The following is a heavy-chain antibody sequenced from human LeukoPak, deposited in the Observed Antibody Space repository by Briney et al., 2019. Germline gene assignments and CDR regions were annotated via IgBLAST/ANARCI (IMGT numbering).Heavy chain of an antibody. J-gene: IGHJ4*02. V-gene: IGHV3-23*01. D-gene: IGHD3-10*01. CDR2: ISGSGGST. CDR1: GFTFSSYA. Sequence: GGSLRLSCAASGFTFSSYAMSWVRQAPGKGLEWVSAISGSGGSTYYADSVKGRFTISRDNSKNTLYLQMNSLRAEDTAVYYCAKVSVGSGSYLTFDYWGQGTLVTVSS. CDR3: AKVSVGSGSYLTFDY.